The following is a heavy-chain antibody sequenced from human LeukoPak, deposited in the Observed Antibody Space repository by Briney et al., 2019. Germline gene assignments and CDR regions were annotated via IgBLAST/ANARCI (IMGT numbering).Heavy chain of an antibody. Sequence: GGSLRLSCAASGFSASSHWMHWVRHAPGKGLVWGSRINRDGGSLSYADSVQGRFTISRDNGKNTVDLQINSLRVDDTAVYFCAREARRGVYFYDAFYIWGQGTLVSVSS. CDR2: INRDGGSL. D-gene: IGHD2/OR15-2a*01. J-gene: IGHJ3*02. CDR3: AREARRGVYFYDAFYI. CDR1: GFSASSHW. V-gene: IGHV3-74*01.